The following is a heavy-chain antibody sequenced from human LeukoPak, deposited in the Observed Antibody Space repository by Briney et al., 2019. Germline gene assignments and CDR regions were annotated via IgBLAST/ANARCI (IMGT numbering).Heavy chain of an antibody. V-gene: IGHV3-66*01. Sequence: GGSLRLSCAASGFTVSSNYMSWVRQAPGKGLEWVSVIYSGGSTYYADSVKGRFTISRDNSKNTLYLQMNGLRAEDTAVYYCARDRLVGPTRGIFDSWGQGTPVTVSS. CDR1: GFTVSSNY. D-gene: IGHD1-26*01. J-gene: IGHJ4*02. CDR3: ARDRLVGPTRGIFDS. CDR2: IYSGGST.